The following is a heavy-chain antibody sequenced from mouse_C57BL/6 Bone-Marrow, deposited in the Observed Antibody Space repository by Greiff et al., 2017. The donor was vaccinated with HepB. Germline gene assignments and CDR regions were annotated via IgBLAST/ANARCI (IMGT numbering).Heavy chain of an antibody. Sequence: VQLQQPGAELVKPGASVKLSCKASGYTFTSYWMHWVKQRPGQGLEWIGMIHPNSGSTNYNEKFKSKATLTVDKSSSTAYMQLSSLTSEDSAVYYCARWSLITTVVAPFAYWGQGTLVTVSA. CDR3: ARWSLITTVVAPFAY. D-gene: IGHD1-1*01. CDR2: IHPNSGST. CDR1: GYTFTSYW. V-gene: IGHV1-64*01. J-gene: IGHJ3*01.